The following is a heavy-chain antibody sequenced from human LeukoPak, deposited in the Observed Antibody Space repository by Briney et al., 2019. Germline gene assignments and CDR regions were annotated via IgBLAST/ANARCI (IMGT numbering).Heavy chain of an antibody. D-gene: IGHD3-10*01. CDR3: ARPLNLIWFGEANDAFDI. J-gene: IGHJ3*02. Sequence: SETLSLTCTVSGGSISSGSYYWSWIRQPAGKGLEWIGRIYTSGSTNYNPSLKSRVTISVDTSKNQFSLKLSSVTAADTAVYYCARPLNLIWFGEANDAFDIWGQGTMVTVSS. V-gene: IGHV4-61*02. CDR1: GGSISSGSYY. CDR2: IYTSGST.